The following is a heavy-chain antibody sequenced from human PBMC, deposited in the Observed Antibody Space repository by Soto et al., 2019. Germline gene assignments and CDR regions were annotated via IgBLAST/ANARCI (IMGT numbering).Heavy chain of an antibody. J-gene: IGHJ6*02. V-gene: IGHV1-69*01. Sequence: QVQLVQSGTEVKRPGSSVKLSCKASGGSFRSHVFSWVRQAPGQGLEWMGGIIPLRGAANYAQKFQGRVTITADESTSTVYMVMSRLRAQDTAMYYCARSPGYCSGTSCYSVTGYYYGMDLWGQGTTVTVSS. CDR2: IIPLRGAA. CDR3: ARSPGYCSGTSCYSVTGYYYGMDL. D-gene: IGHD2-15*01. CDR1: GGSFRSHV.